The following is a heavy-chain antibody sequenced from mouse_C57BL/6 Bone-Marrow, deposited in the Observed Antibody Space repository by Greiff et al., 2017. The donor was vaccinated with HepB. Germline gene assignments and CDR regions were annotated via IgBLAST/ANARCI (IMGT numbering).Heavy chain of an antibody. CDR3: VRHEPYFDV. J-gene: IGHJ1*03. Sequence: EAGGGLVQPKGSLKLSCAASGFSFNTYAMNWVRQAPGKGLEWVARIRSKSNNYATYYADSVKDRFTISRDDSESMLYLQMNNLKTEDTAMYYCVRHEPYFDVWGTGTTVTVSS. CDR2: IRSKSNNYAT. V-gene: IGHV10-1*01. D-gene: IGHD6-1*01. CDR1: GFSFNTYA.